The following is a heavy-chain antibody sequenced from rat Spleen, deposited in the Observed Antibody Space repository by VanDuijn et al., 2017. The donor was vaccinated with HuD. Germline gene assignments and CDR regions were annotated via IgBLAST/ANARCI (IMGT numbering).Heavy chain of an antibody. Sequence: EVQLVESGGGLVQPGRSMKLSCAASGFTFSDYYMAWVRQAPTKGLAWVATISYDGSSTYYRDSVKGRFTISRDNAKNALYLQMNNLRSEDTTIYYCTSYYEGYVMDVWGQGASVTVSS. D-gene: IGHD1-12*01. J-gene: IGHJ4*01. V-gene: IGHV5-22*01. CDR1: GFTFSDYY. CDR3: TSYYEGYVMDV. CDR2: ISYDGSST.